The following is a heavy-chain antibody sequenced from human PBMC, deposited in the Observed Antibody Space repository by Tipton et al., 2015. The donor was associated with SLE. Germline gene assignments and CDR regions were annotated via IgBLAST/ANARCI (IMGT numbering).Heavy chain of an antibody. J-gene: IGHJ3*02. Sequence: SLRLSCSASGFTFNRYAMHWVRQAPGKGLEWVAVVSYDGSKISYGDSVKGRFTISRDTSKNTLDLQMNSLTAEDTAIYYCARGRGYNYGLNGIDDASDIWGQGTNVTVSS. V-gene: IGHV3-30*19. CDR2: VSYDGSKI. CDR3: ARGRGYNYGLNGIDDASDI. D-gene: IGHD3-10*01. CDR1: GFTFNRYA.